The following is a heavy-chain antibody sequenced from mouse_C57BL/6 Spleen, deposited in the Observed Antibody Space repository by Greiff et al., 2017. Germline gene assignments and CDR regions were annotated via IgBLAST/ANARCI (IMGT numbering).Heavy chain of an antibody. V-gene: IGHV5-9*01. CDR1: GFTFSSYT. CDR3: ARPREGYYFDY. J-gene: IGHJ2*01. Sequence: EVMLVESGGGLVKPGGSLKLSCAASGFTFSSYTMSWVRQTPEKRLEWVATISGGGGNTYYPDSVKGRFTISRDNAKNTLYLQMSSLRSEDTALYYCARPREGYYFDYWGQGTTLTVSS. CDR2: ISGGGGNT.